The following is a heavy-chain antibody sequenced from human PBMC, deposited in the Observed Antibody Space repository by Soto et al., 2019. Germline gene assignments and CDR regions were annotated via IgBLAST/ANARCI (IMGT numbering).Heavy chain of an antibody. CDR3: ARHGAATLYGMDV. J-gene: IGHJ6*02. V-gene: IGHV5-10-1*01. Sequence: PGASVKISCNGSGYSFSIYLMSWVRQMPGKGLEWMGRIDPSDSYTNYSPSFQGHVTISADKSISTAYLQWSSLKASDTAMYYCARHGAATLYGMDVWGQGTTVTVSS. CDR2: IDPSDSYT. CDR1: GYSFSIYL. D-gene: IGHD1-26*01.